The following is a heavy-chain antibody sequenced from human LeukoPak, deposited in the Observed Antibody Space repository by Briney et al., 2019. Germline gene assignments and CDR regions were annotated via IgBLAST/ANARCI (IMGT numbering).Heavy chain of an antibody. CDR1: GYTFSSYS. J-gene: IGHJ4*02. Sequence: ASVKVSCKASGYTFSSYSMNWVRQAPGKGLEWVSSISSSSSYIYYADSVKGRFTISRDNAKNSLYLQMNSLRAEDTAVYYCARDSSRSIVVVPAALNYWGQGTLVTVSS. V-gene: IGHV3-21*01. CDR2: ISSSSSYI. D-gene: IGHD2-2*01. CDR3: ARDSSRSIVVVPAALNY.